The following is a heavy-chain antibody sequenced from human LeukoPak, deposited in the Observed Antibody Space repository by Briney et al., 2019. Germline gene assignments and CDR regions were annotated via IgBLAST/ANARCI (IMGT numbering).Heavy chain of an antibody. J-gene: IGHJ4*02. CDR3: ASLYSGSYYPKRVDY. CDR2: IIPILGIA. D-gene: IGHD1-26*01. V-gene: IGHV1-69*04. Sequence: GASVKVSCKASGGTFSSYAISWVRQAPGQGLEWMGRIIPILGIANYAQKFQGRVTITADKSTSTAYMELSSLRSEDTAVYYCASLYSGSYYPKRVDYRGQGTLVTVSS. CDR1: GGTFSSYA.